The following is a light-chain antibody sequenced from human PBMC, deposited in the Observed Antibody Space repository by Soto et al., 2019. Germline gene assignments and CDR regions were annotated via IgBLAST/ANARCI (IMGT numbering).Light chain of an antibody. CDR1: QSISSW. V-gene: IGKV1-5*01. J-gene: IGKJ1*01. Sequence: DIQMTKSPSTLSASVGDRVTITCRASQSISSWLAWYQQKPGKAPKLLIYDASSLESGVPSRFSGSGSGTEFTLTISSLQPDDVATYYCQQYNSYWTFGQGTKVEIK. CDR3: QQYNSYWT. CDR2: DAS.